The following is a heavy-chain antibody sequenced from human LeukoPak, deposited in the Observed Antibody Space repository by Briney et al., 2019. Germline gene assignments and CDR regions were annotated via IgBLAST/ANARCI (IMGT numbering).Heavy chain of an antibody. Sequence: PSQTLSLTCTVSGGSISSGNYYWSWIRQAPGKGLEWIGYIYYSGTTSNNPSLESRGTISIDTSKNQFSLKLSSVTAADTAVYYCARGVFWSGYYGYWGQGTLVTVSS. CDR2: IYYSGTT. J-gene: IGHJ4*02. CDR3: ARGVFWSGYYGY. V-gene: IGHV4-30-4*08. D-gene: IGHD3-3*01. CDR1: GGSISSGNYY.